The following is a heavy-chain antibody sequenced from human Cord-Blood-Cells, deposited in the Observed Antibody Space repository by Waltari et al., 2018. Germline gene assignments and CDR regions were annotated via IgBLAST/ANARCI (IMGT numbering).Heavy chain of an antibody. Sequence: EVQLVESGGGLVQPGGSLRPSCAASGFTFSSFEMHWVRQAPGKGLEWVSYISSSGSTIYYADSVKGRFTISRDNAKNSLYLQMNSLRAEDTAVYYCARVGIAVDYWGQGTLVTVSS. V-gene: IGHV3-48*03. D-gene: IGHD2-21*01. CDR3: ARVGIAVDY. CDR1: GFTFSSFE. CDR2: ISSSGSTI. J-gene: IGHJ4*02.